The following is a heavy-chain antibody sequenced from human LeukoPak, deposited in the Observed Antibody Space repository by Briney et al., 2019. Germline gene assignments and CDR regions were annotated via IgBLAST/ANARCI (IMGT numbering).Heavy chain of an antibody. CDR1: GFTFSSYP. CDR3: AKYSRPSSRVFDY. CDR2: IDTSGNT. J-gene: IGHJ4*02. D-gene: IGHD6-13*01. V-gene: IGHV3-23*01. Sequence: GGSPRLSCAGSGFTFSSYPMTWVRQAPGKGLDWVSTIDTSGNTDYADSVKGRFTISRDNSRNTLYLQKNSLRAEDTAVYFCAKYSRPSSRVFDYWGQGTLATVSP.